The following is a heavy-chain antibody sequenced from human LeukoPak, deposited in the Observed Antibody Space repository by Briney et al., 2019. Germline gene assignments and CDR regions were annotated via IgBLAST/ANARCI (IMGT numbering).Heavy chain of an antibody. Sequence: GGSLRLSCAASGFTFGDYAMHWVRQAPGKGLEWVSGISWNSGSIGYADSVKGRFTISRDNAKNSPYLQMNSLRAEDMALYYCAKVQIPRNYYDSSGYYHDAFDIWGQGTMVTVSS. V-gene: IGHV3-9*03. D-gene: IGHD3-22*01. CDR1: GFTFGDYA. CDR3: AKVQIPRNYYDSSGYYHDAFDI. J-gene: IGHJ3*02. CDR2: ISWNSGSI.